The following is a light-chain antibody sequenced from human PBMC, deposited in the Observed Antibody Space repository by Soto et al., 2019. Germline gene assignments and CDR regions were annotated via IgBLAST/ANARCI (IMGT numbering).Light chain of an antibody. CDR3: QQYGSSSYT. J-gene: IGKJ2*01. CDR1: QSVSSSY. V-gene: IGKV3-20*01. Sequence: DIVLTQSPGTLSLSPGERATLSCRASQSVSSSYLAWYQQKPGQAPRLLIYGASSRATGIPDRFSGSGSGTVFTLTISRLEPEDFAVYYCQQYGSSSYTFGQGTKLEL. CDR2: GAS.